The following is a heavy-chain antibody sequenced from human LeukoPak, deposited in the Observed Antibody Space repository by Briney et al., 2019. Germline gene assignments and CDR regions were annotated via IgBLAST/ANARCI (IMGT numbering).Heavy chain of an antibody. CDR1: GGTFSSYA. CDR3: ARGPRTYDSSGYPTLFDY. V-gene: IGHV1-69*13. J-gene: IGHJ4*02. CDR2: IIPIFGTA. D-gene: IGHD3-22*01. Sequence: SVKVSCKASGGTFSSYAISWVRQAPGQGLEWMGGIIPIFGTANYAQKFQGRVTITADESTSTAYMELSSLRSEDTAVYYCARGPRTYDSSGYPTLFDYWGQGTLVTVSS.